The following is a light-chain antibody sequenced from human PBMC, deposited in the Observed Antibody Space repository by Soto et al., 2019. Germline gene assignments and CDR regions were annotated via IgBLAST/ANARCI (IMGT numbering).Light chain of an antibody. CDR1: QSISSY. J-gene: IGKJ4*01. Sequence: EIVLTQSPATLSLSPGERATLSCRASQSISSYLAWYQQKPGQAPRLLICDASYRATGIPARFSGSGSGTDFTLTLSSLEPEEFAVYYCQQRNSWPLTFGGGTNVEIK. CDR2: DAS. CDR3: QQRNSWPLT. V-gene: IGKV3-11*01.